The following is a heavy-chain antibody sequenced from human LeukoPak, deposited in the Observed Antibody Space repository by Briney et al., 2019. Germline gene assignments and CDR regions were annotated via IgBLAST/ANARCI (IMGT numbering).Heavy chain of an antibody. CDR3: AKDSAVLTYYYDSSGYYGPFDY. D-gene: IGHD3-22*01. CDR2: ISGRGGSQ. J-gene: IGHJ4*02. Sequence: GGYLRLSFAAPGFTFRRYALSLVRQAPGEGLGLGSAISGRGGSQYYADAVKGRLPISRDNSKNTLYLQMNSLRAEDTAVYYCAKDSAVLTYYYDSSGYYGPFDYWGQGTLVTVSS. CDR1: GFTFRRYA. V-gene: IGHV3-23*01.